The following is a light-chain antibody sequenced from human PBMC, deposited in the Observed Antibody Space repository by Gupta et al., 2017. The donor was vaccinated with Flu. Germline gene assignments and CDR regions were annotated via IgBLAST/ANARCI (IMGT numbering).Light chain of an antibody. CDR1: SGSVPTSYY. CDR2: STN. J-gene: IGLJ3*02. Sequence: QTVVTQEQSFSVSPGGTVTLTCAFTSGSVPTSYYPSWYQQTPGQAPRTLIHSTNAHPAGVPDRFAGSILGTTAVLTITGAQADDDSYYCCVLYMGSGRGVFGGGTKLTVL. V-gene: IGLV8-61*01. CDR3: VLYMGSGRGV.